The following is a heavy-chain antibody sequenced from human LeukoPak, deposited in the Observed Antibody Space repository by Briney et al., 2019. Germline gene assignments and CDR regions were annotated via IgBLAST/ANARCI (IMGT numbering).Heavy chain of an antibody. D-gene: IGHD4-17*01. CDR2: ISAYNGNT. CDR1: GYTFTTYG. V-gene: IGHV1-18*01. CDR3: ARDNGDYGYRPRATFEF. J-gene: IGHJ4*02. Sequence: GASVMVSCKASGYTFTTYGIGWVRQARGQGLEWMGWISAYNGNTNYAQKLQGRVTMTTDTSTSTAYMEVRSLRSDDTAVYYCARDNGDYGYRPRATFEFWGQGTLVIVSS.